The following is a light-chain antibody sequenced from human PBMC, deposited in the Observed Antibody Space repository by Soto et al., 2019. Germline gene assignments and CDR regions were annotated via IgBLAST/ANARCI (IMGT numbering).Light chain of an antibody. CDR1: SADIGFYDY. J-gene: IGLJ1*01. CDR3: SSYSTSFFYV. CDR2: GVT. Sequence: QSALTQPASVSGSPGQSITISCTGTSADIGFYDYVSWYQQYPGKAPNLLIYGVTYQPSGISYRFSGSKSGSTASLTISGLRDEDDADYYCSSYSTSFFYVFGTGTKVTVL. V-gene: IGLV2-14*01.